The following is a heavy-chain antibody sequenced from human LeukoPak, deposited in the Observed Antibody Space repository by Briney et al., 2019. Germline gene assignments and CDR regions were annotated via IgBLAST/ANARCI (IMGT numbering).Heavy chain of an antibody. CDR3: ARRAGAYSHPYDY. J-gene: IGHJ4*02. V-gene: IGHV3-53*01. CDR1: GFTVSSNS. CDR2: IYSGTI. Sequence: GGSLRLSCTFSGFTVSSNSMSWVRQAPGKGLEWVSFIYSGTIFYSYSVKGRFTISRDNSKNTLYLLMNSLRAEDTAVYYCARRAGAYSHPYDYWGQGTLVTVSS. D-gene: IGHD4/OR15-4a*01.